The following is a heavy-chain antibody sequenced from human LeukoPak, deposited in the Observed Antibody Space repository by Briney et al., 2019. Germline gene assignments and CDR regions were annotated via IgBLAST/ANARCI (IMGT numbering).Heavy chain of an antibody. CDR2: ISYSGST. J-gene: IGHJ4*02. CDR3: ARVGEMATIRD. V-gene: IGHV4-59*01. CDR1: GGSIRSYY. D-gene: IGHD5-24*01. Sequence: PSETLSLTCTVSGGSIRSYYWSWIRQPPGKGLEWIGYISYSGSTTYNPSLKSRVTISVATSKNQFSLNLSSVTAADTAVYYCARVGEMATIRDWGQGTLVSVSP.